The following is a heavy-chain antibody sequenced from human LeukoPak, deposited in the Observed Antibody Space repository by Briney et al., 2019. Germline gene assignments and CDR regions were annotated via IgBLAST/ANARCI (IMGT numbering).Heavy chain of an antibody. Sequence: GSSVKVSCKASGGTFTSYDINWVRQATGQGLEWMGWMNPNSGNTGYAQKFQGRVTITRNTSISTAYMELSSLRSEDTAVYYCARTGGNSVGFDYWGQGTLVTVSS. J-gene: IGHJ4*02. CDR2: MNPNSGNT. CDR3: ARTGGNSVGFDY. CDR1: GGTFTSYD. V-gene: IGHV1-8*03. D-gene: IGHD4-23*01.